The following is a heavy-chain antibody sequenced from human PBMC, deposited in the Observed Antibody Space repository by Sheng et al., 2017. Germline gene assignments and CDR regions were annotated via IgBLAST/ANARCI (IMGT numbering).Heavy chain of an antibody. V-gene: IGHV3-33*01. Sequence: QVQLVESGGGVVQPGRSLRLSCAASGFTFRSYGMHWVRQAPGKGLEWVAVTWYDGSNKYYADSVKGRFTISRDNSKNTLFLQMNSLRVEDTAVYYCARDGGATFLGYFDYWGRGNPG. J-gene: IGHJ4*02. CDR3: ARDGGATFLGYFDY. CDR1: GFTFRSYG. D-gene: IGHD1-26*01. CDR2: TWYDGSNK.